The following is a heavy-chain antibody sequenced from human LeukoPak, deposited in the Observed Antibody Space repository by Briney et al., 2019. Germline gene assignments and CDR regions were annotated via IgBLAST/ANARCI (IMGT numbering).Heavy chain of an antibody. CDR2: IYYSGST. CDR1: GGSISSSSYY. V-gene: IGHV4-39*07. J-gene: IGHJ4*02. CDR3: ARDGQHGVY. Sequence: PSETLSLTCTVSGGSISSSSYYWGWIRQPPGKGLEWIGSIYYSGSTYYNPSLKSRVTISVDTSKNQFSLKLSSVTAADTAVYYCARDGQHGVYWGQGTLVTVSS. D-gene: IGHD3-3*01.